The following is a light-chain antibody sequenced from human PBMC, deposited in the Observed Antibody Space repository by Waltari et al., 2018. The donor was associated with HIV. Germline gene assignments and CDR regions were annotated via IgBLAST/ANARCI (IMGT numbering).Light chain of an antibody. V-gene: IGKV4-1*01. CDR2: WAS. CDR1: QSVLYSSNNKNF. J-gene: IGKJ2*01. CDR3: QQHYTTPYT. Sequence: DIVMTQSPDSLALSLGERATINCKSNQSVLYSSNNKNFLAWYQQKSGQRPKLLVYWASTRESGVPDRLSGSGSGKDFTLTISSLQAEDVAVYFCQQHYTTPYTFGQGTKLEIK.